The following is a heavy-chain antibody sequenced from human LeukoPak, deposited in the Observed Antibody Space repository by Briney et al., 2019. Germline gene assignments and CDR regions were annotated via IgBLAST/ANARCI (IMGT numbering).Heavy chain of an antibody. CDR3: ARDRPNRYFDWLPNDAFDI. V-gene: IGHV3-11*04. CDR2: ISSASSTI. D-gene: IGHD3-9*01. CDR1: GFTFSDYY. J-gene: IGHJ3*02. Sequence: GGSLRLSCAASGFTFSDYYMSWIRQAPGKGLEWISYISSASSTIYYADSVKGRFTVSRDNAKRSVYLHMNSLRAEDTAVYYCARDRPNRYFDWLPNDAFDIWGQGTMVTVSS.